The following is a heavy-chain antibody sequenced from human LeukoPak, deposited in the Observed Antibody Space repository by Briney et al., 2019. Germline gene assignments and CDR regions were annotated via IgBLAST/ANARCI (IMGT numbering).Heavy chain of an antibody. J-gene: IGHJ3*02. CDR3: AREVEYYDSSGYRPHAFDI. CDR2: ISYSGST. V-gene: IGHV4-39*02. D-gene: IGHD3-22*01. Sequence: SETLSLTCTVSGGSIISSNHYWGWTRQPPGKGLEWFGSISYSGSTAYNPSLRSRITISVDTSKNQFSLKVNSVPAADTAVYYCAREVEYYDSSGYRPHAFDIWGQGTLVTVSS. CDR1: GGSIISSNHY.